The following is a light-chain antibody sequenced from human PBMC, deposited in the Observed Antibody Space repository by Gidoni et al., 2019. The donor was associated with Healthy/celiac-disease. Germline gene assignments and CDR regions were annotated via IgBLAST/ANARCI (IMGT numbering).Light chain of an antibody. J-gene: IGLJ2*01. CDR2: EVS. V-gene: IGLV2-8*01. Sequence: QSALTQPPSASGSPGPSVTISCTGTSSDVGGYNYVSWYQQRPGKAPKLMIYEVSKRPSGVPDRFSGSKSGNTASLTVSGLQAEDEADYYCSSYAGSNNPVVFGGGTKLTVL. CDR1: SSDVGGYNY. CDR3: SSYAGSNNPVV.